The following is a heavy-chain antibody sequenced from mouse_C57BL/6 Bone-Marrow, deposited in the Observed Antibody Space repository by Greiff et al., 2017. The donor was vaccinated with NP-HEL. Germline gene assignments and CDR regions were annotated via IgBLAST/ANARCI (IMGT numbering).Heavy chain of an antibody. CDR3: AREIGYDYDSFAY. CDR2: IYPRSGNT. CDR1: GYTFTSYG. D-gene: IGHD2-4*01. V-gene: IGHV1-81*01. J-gene: IGHJ3*01. Sequence: QVHVKQSGAELARPGASVKLSCKASGYTFTSYGISWVKQRTGQGLEWIGEIYPRSGNTYYNEKFKGKATLTADKSSSTAYMDLRSLTSEDSAVYFCAREIGYDYDSFAYWGQGTLVTVSA.